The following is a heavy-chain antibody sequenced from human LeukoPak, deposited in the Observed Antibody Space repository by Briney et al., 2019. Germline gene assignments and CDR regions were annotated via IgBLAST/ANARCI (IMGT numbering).Heavy chain of an antibody. CDR2: IWYDGSNK. V-gene: IGHV3-33*01. D-gene: IGHD6-19*01. J-gene: IGHJ4*02. Sequence: GRSLRLSCAASGFTFSSYGMHCVRQAPGKGLEWVAVIWYDGSNKYYADSVKGRFTISRDNSKNTLYLQMNSLRAEDTAVYYCARDVHSSGWEFDYWGQGTLVTVSS. CDR3: ARDVHSSGWEFDY. CDR1: GFTFSSYG.